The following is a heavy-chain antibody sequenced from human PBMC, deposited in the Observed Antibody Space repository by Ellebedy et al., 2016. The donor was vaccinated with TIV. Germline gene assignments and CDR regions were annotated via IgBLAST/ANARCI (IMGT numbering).Heavy chain of an antibody. CDR1: GFTFSSYA. CDR2: ISGSGGST. V-gene: IGHV3-23*01. D-gene: IGHD6-13*01. J-gene: IGHJ4*02. CDR3: ARLGVIAAAGVGDY. Sequence: GESLKISCAASGFTFSSYAMSWVRQAPGKGLEWVSAISGSGGSTYYADSVKGRFTISRDNSKNTLYLQMNSLRAEDTAVYYCARLGVIAAAGVGDYWGQGTLVIVSS.